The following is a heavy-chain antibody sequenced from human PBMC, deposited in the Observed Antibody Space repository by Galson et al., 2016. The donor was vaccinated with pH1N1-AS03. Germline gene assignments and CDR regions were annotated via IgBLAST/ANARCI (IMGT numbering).Heavy chain of an antibody. V-gene: IGHV3-64*01. Sequence: SLRLSCAVGGFTFSSYAMFWVRQAPGKGLEYVSVISGNGFSTYYANSVKDRFTVSRDNSKNTLYLQMGILRVEDMAVYYCARGPVSYANYWFPPPDYWGQGTLVTVSS. D-gene: IGHD4/OR15-4a*01. J-gene: IGHJ4*02. CDR1: GFTFSSYA. CDR2: ISGNGFST. CDR3: ARGPVSYANYWFPPPDY.